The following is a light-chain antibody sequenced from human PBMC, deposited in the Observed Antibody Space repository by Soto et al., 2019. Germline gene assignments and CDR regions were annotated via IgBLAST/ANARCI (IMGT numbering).Light chain of an antibody. CDR2: GAS. J-gene: IGKJ1*01. Sequence: EIVLTQSPGTLSLSPGERATLSCRASQSVSSSYLAWYQQKPGQAPRLLIYGASSRATGIPDRVSGSGSGTDFTLTISRLEPEDFAVYYCQQYCSSRWTFGQGTKVEIK. CDR3: QQYCSSRWT. CDR1: QSVSSSY. V-gene: IGKV3-20*01.